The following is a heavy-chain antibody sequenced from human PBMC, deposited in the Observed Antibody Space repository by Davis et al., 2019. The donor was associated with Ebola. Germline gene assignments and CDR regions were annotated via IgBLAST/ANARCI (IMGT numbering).Heavy chain of an antibody. CDR3: ATLRRTITGMDDGFDI. CDR1: GNSFNTHW. CDR2: IYTGDSDT. D-gene: IGHD1-20*01. V-gene: IGHV5-51*01. Sequence: GESLKISCKDSGNSFNTHWIGWLRQTPGKGLEWMGIIYTGDSDTRYSPSFRGQVTISADKSIKTAFLQWSSLKASDTAMYYCATLRRTITGMDDGFDIWGQGTMVTVSS. J-gene: IGHJ3*02.